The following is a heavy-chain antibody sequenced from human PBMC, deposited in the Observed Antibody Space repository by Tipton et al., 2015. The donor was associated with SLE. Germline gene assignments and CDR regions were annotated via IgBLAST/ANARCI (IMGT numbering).Heavy chain of an antibody. D-gene: IGHD3-10*01. V-gene: IGHV3-23*01. Sequence: FTFSRDNSKNTLYLQMNSLRAEDTAVYYCARGSGNFDYWGQGTLVTVSS. CDR3: ARGSGNFDY. J-gene: IGHJ4*02.